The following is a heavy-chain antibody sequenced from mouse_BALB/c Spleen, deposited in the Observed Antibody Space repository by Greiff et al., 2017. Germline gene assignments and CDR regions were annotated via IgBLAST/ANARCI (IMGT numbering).Heavy chain of an antibody. D-gene: IGHD1-2*01. CDR1: GYTFTSYW. Sequence: QVQLKQSGAELARPGASVKLSCKASGYTFTSYWMQWVKQRPGQGLEWIGAIYPGDGDTRYTQKFKGKATLTADKSSSTAYMQLSSLASEDSAVYYCARGYGDWYFDVWGAGTTVTVSS. J-gene: IGHJ1*01. CDR2: IYPGDGDT. V-gene: IGHV1-87*01. CDR3: ARGYGDWYFDV.